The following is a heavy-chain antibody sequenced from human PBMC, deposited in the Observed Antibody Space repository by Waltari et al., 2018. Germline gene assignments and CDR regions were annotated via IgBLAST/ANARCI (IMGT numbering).Heavy chain of an antibody. CDR3: ARGDGGSGLGASDI. Sequence: QVQLVESGGGVVQSGRSLRLSCVGSGFTFTKHAMSWVRQAPGKGLGWVAVNWYDGTNKNYVDSVKGRFSISRDNSKNTLYLEMNSLRAEDTAVYFCARGDGGSGLGASDIWGQGTMVTVSS. J-gene: IGHJ3*02. CDR1: GFTFTKHA. D-gene: IGHD3-3*01. V-gene: IGHV3-33*01. CDR2: NWYDGTNK.